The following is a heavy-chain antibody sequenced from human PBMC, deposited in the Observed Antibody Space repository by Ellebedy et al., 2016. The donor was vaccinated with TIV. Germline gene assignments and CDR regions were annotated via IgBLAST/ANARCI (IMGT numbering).Heavy chain of an antibody. Sequence: ASVKVSXXASGYTFTSYGISWVRQAPGQGLEWMGWISGYNRNTNYAQKLQGRVTMTTDTSTSTAYMELRSLRSDDTAVYYCGRGLRLLEWLPIDYWGQGTLVTVSS. CDR3: GRGLRLLEWLPIDY. CDR2: ISGYNRNT. D-gene: IGHD3-3*01. J-gene: IGHJ4*02. CDR1: GYTFTSYG. V-gene: IGHV1-18*01.